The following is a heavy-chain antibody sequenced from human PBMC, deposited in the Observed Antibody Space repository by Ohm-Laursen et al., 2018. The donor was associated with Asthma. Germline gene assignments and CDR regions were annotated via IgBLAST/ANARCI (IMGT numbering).Heavy chain of an antibody. J-gene: IGHJ4*02. V-gene: IGHV3-30*04. Sequence: SLRLSCTASGFTFSNYAIHWVRQAPGKGLEWVAVISDDGRNKYYADSVKGRFTISRDNSKNTLYLQMNSLRDEDTAVYYCARSYYYGSGSYSGFYYWGQGTLVTVSS. CDR3: ARSYYYGSGSYSGFYY. CDR2: ISDDGRNK. CDR1: GFTFSNYA. D-gene: IGHD3-10*01.